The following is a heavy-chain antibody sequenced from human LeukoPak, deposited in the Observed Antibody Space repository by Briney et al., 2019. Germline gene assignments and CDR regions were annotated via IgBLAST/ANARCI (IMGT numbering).Heavy chain of an antibody. D-gene: IGHD3-22*01. J-gene: IGHJ2*01. Sequence: GSSVKVSCKASGGTFSSYTISWVRQAPGQGLEWMGRIIPTLGIANYAQKFQGRVTITADKSTSTAYMELSSLRSEDTAVYYCARDSDDSSGYYYWYFDLWGRGTLVTVSS. CDR2: IIPTLGIA. CDR3: ARDSDDSSGYYYWYFDL. V-gene: IGHV1-69*04. CDR1: GGTFSSYT.